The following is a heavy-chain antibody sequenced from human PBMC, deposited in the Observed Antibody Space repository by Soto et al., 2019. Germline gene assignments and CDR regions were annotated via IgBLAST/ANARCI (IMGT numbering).Heavy chain of an antibody. CDR3: ARVPTYYQDSMGYQPVHP. CDR2: IHYSGGATYSP. V-gene: IGHV4-31*03. D-gene: IGHD2-21*01. CDR1: VASIISDGYY. Sequence: SETMSLTCTVSVASIISDGYYWTWIRQHPGKGLEWLGYIHYSGGATYSPSYNPSLKSRIAISVDTSKRLFSLRLTSVSAADKAVDYCARVPTYYQDSMGYQPVHPWCQGTLVT. J-gene: IGHJ5*02.